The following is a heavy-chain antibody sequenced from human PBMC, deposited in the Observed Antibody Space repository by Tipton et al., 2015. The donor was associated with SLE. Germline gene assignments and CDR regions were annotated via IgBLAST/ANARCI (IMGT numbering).Heavy chain of an antibody. CDR2: MFRSGST. D-gene: IGHD4-17*01. V-gene: IGHV4-61*02. J-gene: IGHJ6*03. Sequence: TLSLTCTVSGGSIRSGNHYWSWIRQPAGKGLEWIGRMFRSGSTSYNPSLKSRVTISLDTSKNQFSLNLYSATAADTAVYYCATGYGDDDFYYYYYMDVWGKGITVTVSS. CDR1: GGSIRSGNHY. CDR3: ATGYGDDDFYYYYYMDV.